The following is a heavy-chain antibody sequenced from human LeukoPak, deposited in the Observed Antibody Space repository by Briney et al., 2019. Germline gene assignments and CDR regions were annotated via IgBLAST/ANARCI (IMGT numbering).Heavy chain of an antibody. V-gene: IGHV1-18*01. CDR2: ISGYNGNA. J-gene: IGHJ4*02. CDR1: GYIFINYG. CDR3: ARDGVAAAAFFDY. D-gene: IGHD6-13*01. Sequence: ASVKVSCKSSGYIFINYGISWVRQAPGQGLEWMGWISGYNGNAKYAQNLQGRLTMTTDTSTSTAYMELRSLRSDDTAVYYCARDGVAAAAFFDYWGQGTLVTVSS.